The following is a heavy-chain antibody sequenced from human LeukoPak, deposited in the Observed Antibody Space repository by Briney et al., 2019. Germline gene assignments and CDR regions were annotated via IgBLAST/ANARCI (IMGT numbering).Heavy chain of an antibody. Sequence: PGRSLRLSCAASGFTFRSYAMHWVRQAPGKGLEWVAVISYDGSNKKYADSVKGRFTISRDNSKNTLHLQMNSLRAEDTAVYYCARGFPHHYDSRGIKFDFWGQGILVTVSS. CDR3: ARGFPHHYDSRGIKFDF. CDR1: GFTFRSYA. D-gene: IGHD3-22*01. V-gene: IGHV3-30*04. J-gene: IGHJ4*02. CDR2: ISYDGSNK.